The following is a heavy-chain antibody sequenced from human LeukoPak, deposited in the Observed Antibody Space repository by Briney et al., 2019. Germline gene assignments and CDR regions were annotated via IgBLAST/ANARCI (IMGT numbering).Heavy chain of an antibody. D-gene: IGHD5/OR15-5a*01. CDR2: ISSSSSYI. V-gene: IGHV3-11*06. Sequence: PGGSLRLSCAASGFTFSDYYMSWIRQAPGKGLEWVSSISSSSSYIYYADSVKGRFTISRDNAKNSLYLQMNSLRAEDTAVYYCARETPLRNFDYWGQGTLVTVSS. CDR3: ARETPLRNFDY. CDR1: GFTFSDYY. J-gene: IGHJ4*02.